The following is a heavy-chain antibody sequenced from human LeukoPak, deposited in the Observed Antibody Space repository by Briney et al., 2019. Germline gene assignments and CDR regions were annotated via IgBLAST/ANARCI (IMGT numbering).Heavy chain of an antibody. J-gene: IGHJ4*02. CDR1: GFTFRNYW. D-gene: IGHD2-15*01. CDR2: TKPDGTAE. Sequence: PGGSLRLSCAASGFTFRNYWMGWVRQAPGKGLEWVANTKPDGTAEYYADSVRGRFTTSRDNANNFLYLQMNSLRGEDTAVYYCARDGGLHTNLDYWGQGTLVTVYS. V-gene: IGHV3-7*01. CDR3: ARDGGLHTNLDY.